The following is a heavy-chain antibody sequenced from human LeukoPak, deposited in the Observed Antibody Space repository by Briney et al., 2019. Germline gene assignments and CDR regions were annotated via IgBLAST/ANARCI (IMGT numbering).Heavy chain of an antibody. Sequence: GGSVRLSCAASGFTVSSSHMNWVRQAPGKGLEWVSLIHSGGTTYYADYVQGRFTISRDSSKNTLYLQMYSLRAEDTAVYYCARGVDYWGRGIPVTVSS. CDR2: IHSGGTT. J-gene: IGHJ4*02. CDR3: ARGVDY. D-gene: IGHD2-8*01. V-gene: IGHV3-53*01. CDR1: GFTVSSSH.